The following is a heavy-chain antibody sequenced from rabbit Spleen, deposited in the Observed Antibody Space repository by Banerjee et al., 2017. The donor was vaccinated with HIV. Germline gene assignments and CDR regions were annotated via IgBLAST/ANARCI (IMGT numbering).Heavy chain of an antibody. CDR2: INAVTGKA. Sequence: EQLVESGGGLVQPEGSLTLTCTASGFSFSNKAVMCWVRQAPGKGLEWIACINAVTGKAVYATWAKGRFTISKTSSTTVTLQMTSLTAADTATYFCARSYPMTGYGNGLDLWCQGTLVTVS. CDR1: GFSFSNKAV. CDR3: ARSYPMTGYGNGLDL. D-gene: IGHD7-1*01. J-gene: IGHJ6*01. V-gene: IGHV1S45*01.